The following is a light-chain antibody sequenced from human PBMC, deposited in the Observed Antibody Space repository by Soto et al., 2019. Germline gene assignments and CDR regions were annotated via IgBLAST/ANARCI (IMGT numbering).Light chain of an antibody. CDR3: QQYNNWPPLWT. J-gene: IGKJ1*01. CDR2: GAS. V-gene: IGKV3-15*01. CDR1: QSVSSN. Sequence: EIVMTQSPATLSVSPGERATLSCRASQSVSSNLAWYQQIPGQAPRLLMYGASTRATGVPARFSGSGSGTEFTLTISSLQSEDFAVYFCQQYNNWPPLWTFGQGTKVEIK.